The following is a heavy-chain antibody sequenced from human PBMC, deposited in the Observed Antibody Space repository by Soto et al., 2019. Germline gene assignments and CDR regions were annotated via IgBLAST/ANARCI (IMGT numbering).Heavy chain of an antibody. Sequence: ASVKVSCKASGYTFTSYGISWVRQAPRQGLDWMGWISAYNGNTKYAQDLQGRVTMTTDTSTSTAYMELRSLRSDDTAMYYCARFSGGSYNTYYFYYGMDVWGQGTTVTVSS. CDR2: ISAYNGNT. J-gene: IGHJ6*02. V-gene: IGHV1-18*04. CDR3: ARFSGGSYNTYYFYYGMDV. D-gene: IGHD2-15*01. CDR1: GYTFTSYG.